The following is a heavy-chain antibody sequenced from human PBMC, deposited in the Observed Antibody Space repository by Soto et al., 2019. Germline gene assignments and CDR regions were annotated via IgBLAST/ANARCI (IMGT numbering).Heavy chain of an antibody. D-gene: IGHD2-21*02. J-gene: IGHJ6*02. CDR3: ARDLWGYCGTDCYPLDV. CDR2: MYNTGRT. CDR1: GGSISSYY. V-gene: IGHV4-59*01. Sequence: PSETLSLTCTVSGGSISSYYWSWIRQPPGKGLEWIGYMYNTGRTIYNPPLKSRDTISVDTSKNQFSLKLNSVTAADTAVYYCARDLWGYCGTDCYPLDVWGQGTTVTVS.